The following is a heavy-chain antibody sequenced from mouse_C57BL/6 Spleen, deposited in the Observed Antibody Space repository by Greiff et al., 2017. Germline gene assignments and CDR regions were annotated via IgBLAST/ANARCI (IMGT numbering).Heavy chain of an antibody. Sequence: VQLQQSGAELVRPGASVTLSCKASGYTFTDYEMHWVKQTPVHGLEWIGAIDPETGGTAYNQKFKGKAILTADKSSSTAYMERRSLTSEDSAVYYCTREATTVVAHFDYWGQGTTLTVSS. CDR2: IDPETGGT. CDR3: TREATTVVAHFDY. J-gene: IGHJ2*01. V-gene: IGHV1-15*01. D-gene: IGHD1-1*01. CDR1: GYTFTDYE.